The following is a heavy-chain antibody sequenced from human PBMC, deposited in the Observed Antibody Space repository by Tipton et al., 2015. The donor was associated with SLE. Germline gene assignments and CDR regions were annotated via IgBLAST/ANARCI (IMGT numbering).Heavy chain of an antibody. D-gene: IGHD3-16*01. Sequence: SLRLSCAASGFTFTDYSMHWVRQAPGKGLEWVAVISYDGSNNFYADSVKGRFTISRDNSKNTLYLQMNSLRAEDTAVYYCARNLGSYYGMDVWGQGTTVTVSS. CDR2: ISYDGSNN. CDR3: ARNLGSYYGMDV. J-gene: IGHJ6*02. CDR1: GFTFTDYS. V-gene: IGHV3-30*04.